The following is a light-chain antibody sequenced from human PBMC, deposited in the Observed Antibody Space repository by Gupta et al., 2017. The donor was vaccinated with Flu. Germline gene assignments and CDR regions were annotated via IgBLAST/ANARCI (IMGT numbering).Light chain of an antibody. V-gene: IGKV3-15*01. CDR2: GSS. Sequence: EIVMTQSPATLSVSPGERATLSCRASQSVSSNLAWYQQKPGQAPRLLISGSSTRATGIPARFSGSGSGTEFTLTISSLQSEDFAVYYCQQYNNWPVWTFGQGTKVEIK. J-gene: IGKJ1*01. CDR1: QSVSSN. CDR3: QQYNNWPVWT.